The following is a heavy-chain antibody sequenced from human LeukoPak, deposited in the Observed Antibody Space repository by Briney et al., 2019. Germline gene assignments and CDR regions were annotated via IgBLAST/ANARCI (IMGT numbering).Heavy chain of an antibody. D-gene: IGHD1-26*01. CDR3: ARDISGAGDFDY. CDR2: ISSSSSYI. V-gene: IGHV3-21*01. Sequence: GGSLRLSCAASGFTFSSYSMNWVRQAPGKGLEWVSSISSSSSYIYYADSVKGRFTISRDNAKNSLYLQMNSLRAEDTAVYYCARDISGAGDFDYWGQGTLVTVSS. J-gene: IGHJ4*02. CDR1: GFTFSSYS.